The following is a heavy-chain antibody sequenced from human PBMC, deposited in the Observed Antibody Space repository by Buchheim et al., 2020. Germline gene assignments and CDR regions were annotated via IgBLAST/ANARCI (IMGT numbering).Heavy chain of an antibody. J-gene: IGHJ4*02. CDR1: GFTFSSYG. CDR3: ARGGQLPSIAAWRDYFDY. D-gene: IGHD6-6*01. CDR2: IWYDGSNK. Sequence: QVQLVESGGGVVQPGRSLRLSCAASGFTFSSYGMHWVRQAPGKGLEWVAVIWYDGSNKYYADSVKGRFTISRDNSKNTLYLQMNSLGAEDTAVYCCARGGQLPSIAAWRDYFDYWGQGTL. V-gene: IGHV3-33*01.